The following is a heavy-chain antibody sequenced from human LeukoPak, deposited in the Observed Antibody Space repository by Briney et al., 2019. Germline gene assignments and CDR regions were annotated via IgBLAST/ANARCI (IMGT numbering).Heavy chain of an antibody. Sequence: GGSLRLSCAASGFTFSSYAMSWVRQAPGKGLEWVSAISGSGGSTYYADSVKGRFTISRDNSKNTLYLQMNSLRAEDTAVYYCAKSWDTAMVSRYYFDYWGQGTLVTVSS. CDR1: GFTFSSYA. CDR3: AKSWDTAMVSRYYFDY. V-gene: IGHV3-23*01. J-gene: IGHJ4*02. D-gene: IGHD5-18*01. CDR2: ISGSGGST.